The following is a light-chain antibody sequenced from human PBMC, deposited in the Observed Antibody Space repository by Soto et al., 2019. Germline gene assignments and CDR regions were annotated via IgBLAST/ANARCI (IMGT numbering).Light chain of an antibody. J-gene: IGLJ1*01. Sequence: QSVMTQPPSVSAAPGQKVTISCSGSSSNIGGNSVSWYQQLPGTAPKLLIYDDNNRPSGIPDRFSGSNSGTSATLGITGFQNGDEADYYCGSWDSSLSAYVFGTGTKLTVL. CDR2: DDN. V-gene: IGLV1-51*01. CDR1: SSNIGGNS. CDR3: GSWDSSLSAYV.